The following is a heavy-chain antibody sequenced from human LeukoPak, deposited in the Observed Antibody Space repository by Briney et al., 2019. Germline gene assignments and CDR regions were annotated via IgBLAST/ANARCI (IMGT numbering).Heavy chain of an antibody. V-gene: IGHV4-34*01. J-gene: IGHJ4*02. D-gene: IGHD5-18*01. Sequence: KPSETLSLTCAVYGGSFSGYYWSWIRQPPGKGLEWIGEINHSGSTNYNPSLKSRVTISVDTSKNQFSLKLSSVTAADTAVYYCARGYSYGQRFDYWGQGTLVTVSS. CDR1: GGSFSGYY. CDR2: INHSGST. CDR3: ARGYSYGQRFDY.